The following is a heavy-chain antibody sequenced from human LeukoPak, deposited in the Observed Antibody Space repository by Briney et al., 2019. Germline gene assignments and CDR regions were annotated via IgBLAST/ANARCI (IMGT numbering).Heavy chain of an antibody. J-gene: IGHJ6*03. CDR3: AKDRSSRYDFWSGSFSHYYYYYMDV. CDR2: ISGGSA. D-gene: IGHD3-3*01. V-gene: IGHV3-23*01. CDR1: GFTSSNAW. Sequence: GGSLRLSCAASGFTSSNAWMSWVRQAPGKGLEWVSAISGGSADYADSVKGRFSISIDNSKNTLYLQMNSLRAEDTAVYYCAKDRSSRYDFWSGSFSHYYYYYMDVWGKGTTVTVSS.